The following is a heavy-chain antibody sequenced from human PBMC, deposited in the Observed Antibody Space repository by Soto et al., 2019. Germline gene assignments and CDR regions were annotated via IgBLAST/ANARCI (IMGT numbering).Heavy chain of an antibody. J-gene: IGHJ3*02. CDR3: ARPAYCSGGSCYSGRAFDI. Sequence: KVSCNASGSTFTSFGISWLRQAQGQWLAGMGIISPGASDTRYSPSFQGQVTISADKSISTAYLQWSSLKASDTALYYCARPAYCSGGSCYSGRAFDIWGQGTMVTVSS. CDR2: ISPGASDT. D-gene: IGHD2-15*01. V-gene: IGHV5-51*01. CDR1: GSTFTSFG.